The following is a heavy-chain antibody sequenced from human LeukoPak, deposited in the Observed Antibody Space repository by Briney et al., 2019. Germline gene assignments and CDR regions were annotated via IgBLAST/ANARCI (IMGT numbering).Heavy chain of an antibody. J-gene: IGHJ5*02. D-gene: IGHD3-10*01. Sequence: ASVKVSSEPSVYTFTNYAMSRVRPAPGQGLEWMGWIKTNTGNPTYAQGFTGRFVFSLDTSVSTAYLQISSLKAEDTAVYYCARVADYYGSGSYYKRSFDPWGQGNLVTVSS. CDR1: VYTFTNYA. CDR3: ARVADYYGSGSYYKRSFDP. V-gene: IGHV7-4-1*02. CDR2: IKTNTGNP.